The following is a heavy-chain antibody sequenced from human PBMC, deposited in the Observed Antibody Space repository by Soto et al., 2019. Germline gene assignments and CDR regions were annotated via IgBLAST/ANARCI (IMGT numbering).Heavy chain of an antibody. CDR3: AREGNLGRWIQRLDS. Sequence: LETMSLTWTVSGGSISSFYWSWILQPTGKGLEWIGYIYYNGNTKYSPSLKSRVTMSVDTSKNHFSLKLISVTTADTAVYFCAREGNLGRWIQRLDSWGQGTLVTVSS. CDR2: IYYNGNT. CDR1: GGSISSFY. V-gene: IGHV4-59*01. J-gene: IGHJ4*02. D-gene: IGHD2-2*03.